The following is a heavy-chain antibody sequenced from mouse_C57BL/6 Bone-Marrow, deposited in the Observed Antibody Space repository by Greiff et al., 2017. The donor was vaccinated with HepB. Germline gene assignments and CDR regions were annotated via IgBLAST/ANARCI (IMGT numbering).Heavy chain of an antibody. Sequence: QVQLKESGAELAKPGASVKLSCKASGYTFTSYWMHWVKQRPGQGLEWIGYINPSSGYNKYNQKLKDKTTLTADKSSSTAYMQLSSLTYEDSAVYYCANGSSSFAYWGQGTLVTVSA. CDR3: ANGSSSFAY. J-gene: IGHJ3*01. CDR2: INPSSGYN. D-gene: IGHD1-1*01. V-gene: IGHV1-7*01. CDR1: GYTFTSYW.